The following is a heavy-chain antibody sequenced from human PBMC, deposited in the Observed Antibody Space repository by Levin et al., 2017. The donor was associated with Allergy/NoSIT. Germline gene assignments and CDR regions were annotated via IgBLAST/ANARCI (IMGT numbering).Heavy chain of an antibody. J-gene: IGHJ4*02. CDR1: GFTFSDYY. Sequence: GESLKISCAASGFTFSDYYMSWIRQAPGKGLEWVSYISSSGSTIYYADSVKGRFTISRDNAKNSLYLQMNSLRAEDTAVYYCARGGSGSYYRTLDYWGQGTLVTVSS. V-gene: IGHV3-11*01. CDR3: ARGGSGSYYRTLDY. D-gene: IGHD3-10*01. CDR2: ISSSGSTI.